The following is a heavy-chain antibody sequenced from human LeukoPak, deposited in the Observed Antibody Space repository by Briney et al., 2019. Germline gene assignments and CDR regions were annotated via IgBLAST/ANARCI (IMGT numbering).Heavy chain of an antibody. J-gene: IGHJ6*02. D-gene: IGHD3-22*01. Sequence: PSETLSLTCTVSGGSISSYYWSWIRQPPGKGLKWIGYIYYSGSTNYNPSLKSRVTISVDTSKNQFSLKLSSVTAADTAVYYCARHVRTYYYDSSGGYYYYGMDVWGQGTTVTVSS. CDR2: IYYSGST. V-gene: IGHV4-59*08. CDR3: ARHVRTYYYDSSGGYYYYGMDV. CDR1: GGSISSYY.